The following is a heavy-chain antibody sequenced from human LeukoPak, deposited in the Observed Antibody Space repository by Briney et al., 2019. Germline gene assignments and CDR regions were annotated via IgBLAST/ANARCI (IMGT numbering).Heavy chain of an antibody. CDR2: ISSSSSYI. J-gene: IGHJ4*02. CDR3: ARSNGLAAAGTGDY. CDR1: GFTFSSYS. D-gene: IGHD6-13*01. Sequence: GGSLRLSCAASGFTFSSYSMNWVRQAPGKGLEWVSSISSSSSYIYYADSVKGRFTISRDNAKNSLYLQMNSLRAEDTAVYYCARSNGLAAAGTGDYWGQGTLATVSS. V-gene: IGHV3-21*01.